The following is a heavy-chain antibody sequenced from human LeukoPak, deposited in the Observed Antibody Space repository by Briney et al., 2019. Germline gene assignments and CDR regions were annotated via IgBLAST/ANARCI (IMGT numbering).Heavy chain of an antibody. CDR1: GGSISSGTSD. D-gene: IGHD3-22*01. CDR2: INHSGST. J-gene: IGHJ2*01. CDR3: ARAARQGFTMIVVPFFYFDL. Sequence: SETLTLTCTVSGGSISSGTSDWGWIRQHPKRGREWVGYINHSGSTYYNPSLGSRVTMSVDTSKNQFSLKLSSVTAADSAVYYCARAARQGFTMIVVPFFYFDLWGRGTLVTVSS. V-gene: IGHV4-31*03.